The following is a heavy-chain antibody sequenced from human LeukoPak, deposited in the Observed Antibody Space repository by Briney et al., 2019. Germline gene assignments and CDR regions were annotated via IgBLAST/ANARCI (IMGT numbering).Heavy chain of an antibody. V-gene: IGHV3-23*01. D-gene: IGHD4-17*01. J-gene: IGHJ4*02. CDR2: ISGSGGST. Sequence: GGSLRLSCAASGFTFSSYAMSWVRQASGKGLEWVSAISGSGGSTYYADSVKGWFTISRDNSKNTLYLQMNSLRAEDTAVYYCAKDFNYGDYVLYYFDYWGQGTLVTVSS. CDR3: AKDFNYGDYVLYYFDY. CDR1: GFTFSSYA.